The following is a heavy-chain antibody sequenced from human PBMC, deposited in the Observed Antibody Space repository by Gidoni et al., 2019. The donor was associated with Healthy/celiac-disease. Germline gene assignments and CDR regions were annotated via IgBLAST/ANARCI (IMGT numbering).Heavy chain of an antibody. V-gene: IGHV3-48*01. CDR2: ICSSSSTI. D-gene: IGHD3-3*01. CDR1: GFTFSSYS. CDR3: ARGRTSDFWSGPSY. Sequence: EVQLVESGGGLVQPGGSLRLSCAASGFTFSSYSMNWVRQAPGKGLEWVSYICSSSSTIYYADSVKGRFTISRDNAKNSLYLQMNSLRAEDTAVYYCARGRTSDFWSGPSYWGQGTLVTVSS. J-gene: IGHJ4*02.